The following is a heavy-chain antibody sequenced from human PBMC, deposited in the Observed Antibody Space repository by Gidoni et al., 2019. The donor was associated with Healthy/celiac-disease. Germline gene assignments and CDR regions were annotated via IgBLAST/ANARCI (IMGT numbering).Heavy chain of an antibody. CDR3: ARDLDYGIIDY. V-gene: IGHV4-38-2*02. Sequence: CAVSGYSISSGYYWGWIRQPPGKGLEWMGSIYHSGSTYYNPSLKSRVTISVDTSKNQFSLKLSSVTAADTAVYYCARDLDYGIIDYWGQGTLVTVSS. CDR1: GYSISSGYY. J-gene: IGHJ4*02. CDR2: IYHSGST. D-gene: IGHD4-17*01.